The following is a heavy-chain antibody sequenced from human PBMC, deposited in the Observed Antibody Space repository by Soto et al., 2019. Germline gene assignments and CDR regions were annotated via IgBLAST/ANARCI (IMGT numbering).Heavy chain of an antibody. J-gene: IGHJ4*02. CDR1: GFTFSSYG. V-gene: IGHV3-30*18. CDR3: AKDPRRYCSSTSCDGIDY. CDR2: ISYDGSNK. Sequence: PGGSLRLSCAASGFTFSSYGMHWVRQAPGKGLEWVAVISYDGSNKYYADSVKGRFTISRDNSKDTLYLQMNSLSAEDTAVYYCAKDPRRYCSSTSCDGIDYRAQRTPVTVSS. D-gene: IGHD2-2*01.